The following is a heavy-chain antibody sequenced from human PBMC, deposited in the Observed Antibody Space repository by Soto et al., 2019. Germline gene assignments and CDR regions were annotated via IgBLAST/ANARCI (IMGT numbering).Heavy chain of an antibody. CDR3: AKGDNLGPKTGYAFDP. CDR2: TYFRSKWYN. Sequence: PSPTLSLTCAISGDSVSSNTASWNWIRQSPSRGLEWLGRTYFRSKWYNHYAVSVKSRIIINPDTSNNQFSLQLNSVTPEDTAVYFCAKGDNLGPKTGYAFDPWGQGIMVTVSS. D-gene: IGHD5-12*01. J-gene: IGHJ5*02. V-gene: IGHV6-1*01. CDR1: GDSVSSNTAS.